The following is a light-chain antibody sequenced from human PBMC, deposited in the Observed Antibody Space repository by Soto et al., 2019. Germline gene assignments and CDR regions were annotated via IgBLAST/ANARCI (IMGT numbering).Light chain of an antibody. CDR2: DAS. J-gene: IGKJ1*01. V-gene: IGKV1D-13*01. CDR1: QGISSA. Sequence: AIQLTQSPSSLSASVGDRVTITCRASQGISSALAWYQQKPGKAPKLLIYDASSLESEVPSRFSGSGSGTDFTLTISSLQPEDFATYYCQQFNNYLWTFGQGTKVEIK. CDR3: QQFNNYLWT.